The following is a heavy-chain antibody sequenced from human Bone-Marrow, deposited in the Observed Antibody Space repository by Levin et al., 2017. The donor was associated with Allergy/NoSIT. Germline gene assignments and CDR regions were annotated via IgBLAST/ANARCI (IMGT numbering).Heavy chain of an antibody. J-gene: IGHJ6*01. CDR1: GGSITDNY. V-gene: IGHV4-59*01. D-gene: IGHD6-19*01. CDR3: AKDFGIVVAGYHYYGMDV. Sequence: GSLRLSCTVSGGSITDNYGSWIRQPPGKGLEWIGYIYYSGTTNYNPSLKSRVTISIDTSINQFSLKLRPVTAADTAIYYFAKDFGIVVAGYHYYGMDVWGQGTTVIVSS. CDR2: IYYSGTT.